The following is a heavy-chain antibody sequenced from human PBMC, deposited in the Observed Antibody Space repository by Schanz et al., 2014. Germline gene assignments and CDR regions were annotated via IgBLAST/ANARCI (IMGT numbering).Heavy chain of an antibody. Sequence: EVQLVESGGGLVQPGGSLRLSCAASGFTFSSYAMTWVRQAPGMGLEWVSAISGRDGSTYYADSVRGRFTISRDNSKNTLYLQMTSLRAEDTAVYYCARGLIAAAGGAFDYWGQGTLVTVSP. CDR3: ARGLIAAAGGAFDY. V-gene: IGHV3-23*04. CDR2: ISGRDGST. D-gene: IGHD6-13*01. J-gene: IGHJ4*02. CDR1: GFTFSSYA.